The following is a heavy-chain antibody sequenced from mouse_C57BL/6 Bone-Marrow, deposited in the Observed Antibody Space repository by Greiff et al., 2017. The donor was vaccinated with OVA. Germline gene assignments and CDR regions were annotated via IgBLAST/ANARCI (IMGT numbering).Heavy chain of an antibody. D-gene: IGHD1-1*01. Sequence: EVQVVESGGGLVKPGGSLKLSCAASGFTFSSYAMSWVRQTPEKRLEWVATISDGGSYTYYPDNVKGRFTISRDNAKNNLYLQMSHLKSEDTAMYYCARYYYGSSYYAMDYWGQGTSVTVSS. V-gene: IGHV5-4*01. CDR2: ISDGGSYT. J-gene: IGHJ4*01. CDR1: GFTFSSYA. CDR3: ARYYYGSSYYAMDY.